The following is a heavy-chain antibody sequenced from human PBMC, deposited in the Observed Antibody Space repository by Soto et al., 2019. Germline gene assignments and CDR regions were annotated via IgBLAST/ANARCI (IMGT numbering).Heavy chain of an antibody. CDR2: IYYSGST. D-gene: IGHD2-2*01. CDR3: ARAVLPATAPFDY. V-gene: IGHV4-59*01. J-gene: IGHJ4*02. CDR1: GGSXSNYY. Sequence: SETLSLTCIVSGGSXSNYYWSWIRQPPGKGLEWIGYIYYSGSTNYNPSLQSRVTISVDTSKNQFSLKLSSVTAADTAVYYCARAVLPATAPFDYWGQGTLVTVSS.